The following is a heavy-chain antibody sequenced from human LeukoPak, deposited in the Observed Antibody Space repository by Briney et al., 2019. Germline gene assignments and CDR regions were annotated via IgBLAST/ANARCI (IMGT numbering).Heavy chain of an antibody. CDR1: GGSINSGLHY. Sequence: SETLSLTCTVSGGSINSGLHYWSWIRQSAGQGLEWIGRVYSSGSTNYNPSLKGRVTISVDTLKNQFSLMVRSVTAADTAVYYCASEGRGPVIYNWFDSWGQGVLVTVSS. V-gene: IGHV4-61*02. CDR3: ASEGRGPVIYNWFDS. CDR2: VYSSGST. D-gene: IGHD3-10*01. J-gene: IGHJ5*01.